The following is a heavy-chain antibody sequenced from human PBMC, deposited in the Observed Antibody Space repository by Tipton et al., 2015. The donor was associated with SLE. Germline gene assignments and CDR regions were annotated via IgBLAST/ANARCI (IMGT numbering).Heavy chain of an antibody. CDR3: ARGQYKRDY. Sequence: TLSLTCAVYGGSFSGYYWNWIRQPPGKGLEWIGEIYPTGRTDYNPSLMSRVTISVDTSQNQFSLNLRSVTAADTAVYYCARGQYKRDYWGQGTLVTVSS. J-gene: IGHJ4*02. D-gene: IGHD1-1*01. CDR2: IYPTGRT. CDR1: GGSFSGYY. V-gene: IGHV4-34*01.